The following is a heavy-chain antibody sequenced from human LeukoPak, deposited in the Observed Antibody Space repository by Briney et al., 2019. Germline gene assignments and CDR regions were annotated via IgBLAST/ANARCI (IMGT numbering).Heavy chain of an antibody. CDR2: INPNSGGT. CDR3: ARGAALAYSELSD. Sequence: GASVKVSCKASGYIFTGYYMHWVRQAPGQGLEWMGWINPNSGGTNYAQKFQGRVTMTRDTSISTAYMELSRLRSDDTAVYYCARGAALAYSELSDWGQGTLVTVSS. V-gene: IGHV1-2*02. CDR1: GYIFTGYY. J-gene: IGHJ4*02. D-gene: IGHD2-15*01.